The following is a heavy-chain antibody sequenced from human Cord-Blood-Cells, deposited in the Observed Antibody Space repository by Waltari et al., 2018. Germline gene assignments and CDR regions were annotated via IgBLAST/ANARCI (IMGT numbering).Heavy chain of an antibody. CDR2: INHSGST. Sequence: QVQLQQWGAGLLKPSETLSLTCAVYGGSFSGYYWSWIRQPPGKGLEWIGEINHSGSTNYNPSLTSRVTISVDTSKNQFSLKLSSVTAADTAVYYCARVRVGATDHDAFDIWGQGTMVTVSS. J-gene: IGHJ3*02. CDR3: ARVRVGATDHDAFDI. D-gene: IGHD1-26*01. CDR1: GGSFSGYY. V-gene: IGHV4-34*01.